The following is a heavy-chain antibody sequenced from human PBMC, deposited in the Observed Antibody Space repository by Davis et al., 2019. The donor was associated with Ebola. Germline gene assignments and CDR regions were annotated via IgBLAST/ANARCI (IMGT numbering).Heavy chain of an antibody. CDR3: GGYYYVSGSYRAFDY. CDR1: GFTFTSYA. Sequence: GESLKISCAASGFTFTSYAMSWVRQAPGKGLEWVSTISGSGGSTYYADSVKGRFTISRDNSKNKLYLQMNSLRTEDTAVYYCGGYYYVSGSYRAFDYWGQGTLVTVSS. V-gene: IGHV3-23*01. D-gene: IGHD3-10*01. J-gene: IGHJ4*02. CDR2: ISGSGGST.